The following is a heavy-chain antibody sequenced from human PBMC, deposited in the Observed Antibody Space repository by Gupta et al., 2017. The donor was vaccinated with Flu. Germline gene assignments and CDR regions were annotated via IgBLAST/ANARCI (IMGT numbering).Heavy chain of an antibody. CDR1: GYTFTNYG. J-gene: IGHJ6*03. D-gene: IGHD3-10*02. CDR3: ARRIKDYVYYYGDD. CDR2: MNPNSGNT. V-gene: IGHV1-8*01. Sequence: HVQLVQSGTQVKKPGASVKGSCEASGYTFTNYGTNWARPTTGQGPEWMGWMNPNSGNTGYAQKFQGRVTMTRNISISTAYMELTSLRFEDTAVYYCARRIKDYVYYYGDDWGRGTTVTV.